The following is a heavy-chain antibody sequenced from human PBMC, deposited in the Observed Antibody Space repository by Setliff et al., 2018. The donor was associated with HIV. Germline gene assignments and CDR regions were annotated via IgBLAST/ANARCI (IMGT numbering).Heavy chain of an antibody. Sequence: SETLSLTCTVSDSGTYYWSWIRQPAGKGLEWIGRVSSRGDTNYNPSLKSRVTMSVDTSKNQFSLKLTSVTASDTAVYYCAREVGAVAGTFDYWGQGTLVTVSS. CDR3: AREVGAVAGTFDY. CDR1: DSGTYY. CDR2: VSSRGDT. D-gene: IGHD6-19*01. J-gene: IGHJ4*02. V-gene: IGHV4-4*07.